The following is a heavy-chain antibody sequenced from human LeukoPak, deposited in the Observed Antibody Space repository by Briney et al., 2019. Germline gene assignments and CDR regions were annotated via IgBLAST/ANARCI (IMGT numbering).Heavy chain of an antibody. V-gene: IGHV3-53*01. CDR2: IYSGGGT. Sequence: GGSLRLSCAASGFTVSRNYMNWVRQAPGKGLEWAAVIYSGGGTNYAGSVKGRFTISRDNSKNTLHLQLSSLRAEDTAIYYCAREVDYKIDYWGQGTLVTVSS. CDR1: GFTVSRNY. D-gene: IGHD4-11*01. J-gene: IGHJ4*02. CDR3: AREVDYKIDY.